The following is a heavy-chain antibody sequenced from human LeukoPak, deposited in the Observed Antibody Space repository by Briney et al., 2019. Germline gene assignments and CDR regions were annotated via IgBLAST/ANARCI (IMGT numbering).Heavy chain of an antibody. Sequence: SETLSLTCTVSGGSISSYYWSWIRQPPGKGLEWIGYIYYSGSTNYNPSLKSRVTTSVDTSKNQFSLKLSAVTAADTAVYYCVREREGYFDLWGRGTLVTVSS. J-gene: IGHJ2*01. CDR3: VREREGYFDL. CDR1: GGSISSYY. V-gene: IGHV4-59*12. CDR2: IYYSGST.